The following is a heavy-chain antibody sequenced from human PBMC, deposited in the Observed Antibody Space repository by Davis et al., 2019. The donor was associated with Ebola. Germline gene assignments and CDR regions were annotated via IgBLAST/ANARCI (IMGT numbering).Heavy chain of an antibody. CDR3: ARDIVVVPAALNWFDP. CDR2: INHSGST. CDR1: GGSISSGGYY. J-gene: IGHJ5*02. D-gene: IGHD2-2*01. Sequence: PSETLSLTCAVSGGSISSGGYYWSWIRQPPGKGLEWIGEINHSGSTNYNPSLKSRVTISVDTSKNQFSLKLSSVTAADTAVYYCARDIVVVPAALNWFDPWGQGTLVTVSS. V-gene: IGHV4-34*01.